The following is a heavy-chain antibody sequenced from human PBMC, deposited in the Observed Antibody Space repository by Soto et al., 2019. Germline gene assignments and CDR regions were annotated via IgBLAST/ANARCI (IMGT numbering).Heavy chain of an antibody. V-gene: IGHV3-64*01. J-gene: IGHJ4*02. CDR1: GFTFSSYD. Sequence: EVQLAESRGGMVQPGGSLRLSCVASGFTFSSYDMHWVRQAPGKGLEYVSSISSNGGTTYYGNSVKGRFTISRDNSKNTLYLQMGSLRAEDMAVYVRRVSGNYDYWGQGTLVTVSS. D-gene: IGHD1-7*01. CDR2: ISSNGGTT. CDR3: RVSGNYDY.